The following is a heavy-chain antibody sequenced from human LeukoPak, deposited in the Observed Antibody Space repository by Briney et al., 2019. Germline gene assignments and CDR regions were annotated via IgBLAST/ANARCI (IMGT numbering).Heavy chain of an antibody. Sequence: GGSLRLSCAASGFTFSSYGMHWVRQAPGKGLEWVAVISYDGSNKYYADSVKGRFTISRDNSKNTLYLQMNSLRAEDTAVYYCAREETGAAAGLYFQHWGQGTLVTVSS. V-gene: IGHV3-30*03. D-gene: IGHD6-13*01. CDR2: ISYDGSNK. CDR3: AREETGAAAGLYFQH. J-gene: IGHJ1*01. CDR1: GFTFSSYG.